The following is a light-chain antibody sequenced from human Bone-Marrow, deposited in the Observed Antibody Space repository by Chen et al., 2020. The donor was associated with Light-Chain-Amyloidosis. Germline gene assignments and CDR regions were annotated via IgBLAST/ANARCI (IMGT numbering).Light chain of an antibody. CDR3: QSADSSGTYEVI. CDR2: RDT. CDR1: DLPTKY. V-gene: IGLV3-25*03. Sequence: SYELTQPPSVSVSPGQTARITCSGNDLPTKYAYWYQQKPGQAPVLVIHRDTARPSGISERVSGSSSGTTATLTIRGVQAEDEADFHCQSADSSGTYEVIFGGGTKLTVL. J-gene: IGLJ2*01.